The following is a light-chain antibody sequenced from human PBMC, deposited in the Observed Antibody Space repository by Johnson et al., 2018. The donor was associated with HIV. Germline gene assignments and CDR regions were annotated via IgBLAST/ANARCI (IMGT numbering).Light chain of an antibody. Sequence: QFVLTQPPSVSAAPGQNVNISCSGSNSNIGNNYVSWYQQLPGTAPKLLIYDNDKRPSGIPDRFSASKSDTSATLGITGLQTGDEANYYCGTWDGGLSIYVFGTGTEVTVL. CDR3: GTWDGGLSIYV. CDR2: DND. CDR1: NSNIGNNY. J-gene: IGLJ1*01. V-gene: IGLV1-51*01.